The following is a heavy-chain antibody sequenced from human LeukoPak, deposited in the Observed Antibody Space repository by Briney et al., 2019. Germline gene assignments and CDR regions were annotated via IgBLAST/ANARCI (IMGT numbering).Heavy chain of an antibody. CDR2: IKQGGSEK. J-gene: IGHJ3*02. D-gene: IGHD4-23*01. CDR1: GFTFSSYW. Sequence: GGSLRLSRAASGFTFSSYWMSWVRQAPGKGLEWVANIKQGGSEKYYVDSVKGRFTISRDNAKNSLYLQMNSLRAEDTAVYYCAREVGHYGGNGGAFDIWGQGTMVTVSS. CDR3: AREVGHYGGNGGAFDI. V-gene: IGHV3-7*01.